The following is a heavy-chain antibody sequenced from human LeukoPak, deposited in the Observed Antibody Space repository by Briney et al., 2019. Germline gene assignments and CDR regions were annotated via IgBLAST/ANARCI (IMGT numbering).Heavy chain of an antibody. CDR1: AGSFSGYY. V-gene: IGHV4-34*01. Sequence: SETLSLTCAVYAGSFSGYYWSWIRQPPGKGLEWIGEINHSGSTNYNPSLKSRVTISVDTSKNQFSLKLSSVTAADTAVYYCARPHYYDSSGYPLWGQGTLVTVAS. CDR2: INHSGST. CDR3: ARPHYYDSSGYPL. J-gene: IGHJ4*02. D-gene: IGHD3-22*01.